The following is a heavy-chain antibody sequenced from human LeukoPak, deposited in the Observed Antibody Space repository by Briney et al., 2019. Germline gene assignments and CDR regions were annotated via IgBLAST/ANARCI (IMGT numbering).Heavy chain of an antibody. D-gene: IGHD3-9*01. J-gene: IGHJ4*02. CDR3: ASRNDILTGYVFDF. Sequence: SETLSLTCTVSGGSVSSSIYYWGWIRQPPGKGLEWIGSIYYSGSTSFNPSLKSRVTISVDTSKNQFSLKLTSVTAADTAVYYCASRNDILTGYVFDFWGQGTLVTVSS. V-gene: IGHV4-39*01. CDR1: GGSVSSSIYY. CDR2: IYYSGST.